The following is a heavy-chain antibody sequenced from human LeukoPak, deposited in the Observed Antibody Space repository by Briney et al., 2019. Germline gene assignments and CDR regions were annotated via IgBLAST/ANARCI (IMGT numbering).Heavy chain of an antibody. Sequence: PGRSLRLSCAASGFTFSSCGMHWVRQAPGTGLEWVAVISYDGSNKYYAGSVKGRFTISRDNSKSTLYLQMNSLRAEDTAVYYCARVRPGSNYVDFDYWGQGTLVTVSS. D-gene: IGHD4-11*01. V-gene: IGHV3-33*05. CDR3: ARVRPGSNYVDFDY. CDR1: GFTFSSCG. CDR2: ISYDGSNK. J-gene: IGHJ4*02.